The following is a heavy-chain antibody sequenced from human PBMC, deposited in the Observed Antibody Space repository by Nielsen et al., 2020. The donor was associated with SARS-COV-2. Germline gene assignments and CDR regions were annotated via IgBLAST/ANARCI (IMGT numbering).Heavy chain of an antibody. J-gene: IGHJ6*02. V-gene: IGHV3-7*03. D-gene: IGHD2-8*01. CDR3: ARDRPRTYYYYGMDV. Sequence: GESLKISCAASGFTFSSYAMSWVRQAPGKGLEWVANIKQDGSEKYYVDSVKGRFTISRDNAKNSLYLQMNSLRAEDTAVYYCARDRPRTYYYYGMDVWGQGTTVTVSS. CDR1: GFTFSSYA. CDR2: IKQDGSEK.